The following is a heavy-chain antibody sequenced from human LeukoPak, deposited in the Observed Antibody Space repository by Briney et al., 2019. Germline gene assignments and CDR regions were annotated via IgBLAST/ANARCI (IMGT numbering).Heavy chain of an antibody. CDR1: GFTFSSYA. CDR3: AKDQGFGDPPSDY. J-gene: IGHJ4*02. D-gene: IGHD3-10*01. Sequence: GGSLRLSCAASGFTFSSYAMSWVRQAPGKGLEWVSAISGSGRGTYYADSVKGRFTISRDNSKNTLYLQMNSLRAEDTAIYYCAKDQGFGDPPSDYWGQGTLVTVSS. V-gene: IGHV3-23*01. CDR2: ISGSGRGT.